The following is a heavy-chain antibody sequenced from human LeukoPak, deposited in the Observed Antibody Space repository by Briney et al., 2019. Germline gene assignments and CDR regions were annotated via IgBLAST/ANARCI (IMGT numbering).Heavy chain of an antibody. J-gene: IGHJ5*02. D-gene: IGHD5-24*01. Sequence: ASVKVSCKASGGTFSSYAISWVRQAPGQGLEWMGGIIPIFGTANYAQKFQGRVTITADESTSTAYMELSSLRSEDTAVYYCARDLRDGYPHFDPWGQGTLVSVSS. V-gene: IGHV1-69*13. CDR3: ARDLRDGYPHFDP. CDR2: IIPIFGTA. CDR1: GGTFSSYA.